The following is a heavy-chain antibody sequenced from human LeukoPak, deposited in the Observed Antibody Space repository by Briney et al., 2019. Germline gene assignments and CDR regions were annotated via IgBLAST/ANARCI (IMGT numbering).Heavy chain of an antibody. CDR3: AAARDIVVVPAAIKEVGFDP. J-gene: IGHJ5*02. V-gene: IGHV1-58*01. CDR2: IVVGSGNT. D-gene: IGHD2-2*02. Sequence: SVKVSCKASGFTFTSSAVQWVRQARGQRLEWIGWIVVGSGNTNYAQKFLERVTITRDMSTSTAYMELSSLRSEDTAVYYCAAARDIVVVPAAIKEVGFDPWGQGTLVTVSS. CDR1: GFTFTSSA.